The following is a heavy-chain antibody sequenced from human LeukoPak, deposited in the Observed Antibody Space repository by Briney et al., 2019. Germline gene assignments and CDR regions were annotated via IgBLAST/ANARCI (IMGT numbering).Heavy chain of an antibody. CDR1: GFTFTSSA. J-gene: IGHJ5*02. D-gene: IGHD3-22*01. CDR3: AAGFRDYYDSSGYYYLSWFDP. CDR2: IVVGSGNT. Sequence: SVKVSCKASGFTFTSSAMQWVRQARGQRLEWTGWIVVGSGNTNYAQKFQERVTITRDMSTSTAYMELSSLRSEDTAVYYCAAGFRDYYDSSGYYYLSWFDPWGQGTLVTVS. V-gene: IGHV1-58*02.